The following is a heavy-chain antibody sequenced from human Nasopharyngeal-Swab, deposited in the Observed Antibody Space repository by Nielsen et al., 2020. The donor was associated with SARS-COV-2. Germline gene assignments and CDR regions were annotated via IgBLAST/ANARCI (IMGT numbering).Heavy chain of an antibody. CDR2: IWYDGSNK. Sequence: GESLKISCAASGFTFSSYGMHWVRQAPGKGLEWVAVIWYDGSNKYYADSVKGRFTISRDNSKNTLYLQMNSLRDEDTAVYYCARDRATRRYFDWSTFDYWGQGTLVTVSS. V-gene: IGHV3-33*01. CDR3: ARDRATRRYFDWSTFDY. CDR1: GFTFSSYG. D-gene: IGHD3-9*01. J-gene: IGHJ4*02.